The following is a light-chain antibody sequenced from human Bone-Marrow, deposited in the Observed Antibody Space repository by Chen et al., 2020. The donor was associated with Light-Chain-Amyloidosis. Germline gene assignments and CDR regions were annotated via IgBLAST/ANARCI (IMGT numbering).Light chain of an antibody. CDR3: QQYYSIPVT. CDR1: QSVLYSSNNKNY. Sequence: DTVMTQFPDSLAVSLGERATINCKSSQSVLYSSNNKNYLAWYQQKPGQPPKLLISWASTRESGVPDRFSGSGSGTDFTLTISSLQAEDVAVYYCQQYYSIPVTFGPGTKVD. V-gene: IGKV4-1*01. J-gene: IGKJ3*01. CDR2: WAS.